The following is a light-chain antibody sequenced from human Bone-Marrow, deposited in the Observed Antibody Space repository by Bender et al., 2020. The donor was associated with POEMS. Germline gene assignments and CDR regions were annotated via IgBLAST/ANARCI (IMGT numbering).Light chain of an antibody. CDR3: CSHTTSSTWV. CDR1: KLGNKY. CDR2: QDA. V-gene: IGLV3-1*01. J-gene: IGLJ3*02. Sequence: SYELTQPPSVSVSPGQTASITCSGDKLGNKYTFWYQQKPGQSPVLVIYQDAKRPSGVSNRFSGSKSGNTASLTISGLQAEDEADYYCCSHTTSSTWVFGGGTKLAVL.